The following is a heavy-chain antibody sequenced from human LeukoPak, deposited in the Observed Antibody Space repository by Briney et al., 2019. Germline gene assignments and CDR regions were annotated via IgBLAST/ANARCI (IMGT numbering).Heavy chain of an antibody. J-gene: IGHJ4*02. D-gene: IGHD3-16*01. CDR3: ARRRGRTFYFDY. CDR2: IYYSGST. CDR1: GGSISSYY. V-gene: IGHV4-59*08. Sequence: SETLSLTCTVSGGSISSYYWSWIRQPPGKGLEWIGYIYYSGSTNYNPSLKSRVTISVDTSKNQFSLSLSSVTAADTAVYYCARRRGRTFYFDYWGQGTLVTVSS.